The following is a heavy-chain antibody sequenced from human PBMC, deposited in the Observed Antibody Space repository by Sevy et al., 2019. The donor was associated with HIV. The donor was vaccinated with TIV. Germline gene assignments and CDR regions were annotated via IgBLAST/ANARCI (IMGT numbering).Heavy chain of an antibody. CDR2: IYYNGHI. V-gene: IGHV4-59*12. CDR3: AGENAWGRGYS. J-gene: IGHJ4*02. D-gene: IGHD1-26*01. CDR1: GGSITSFY. Sequence: SETLSLTCAVSGGSITSFYWNWIRQAPGKGLEWIATIYYNGHINYNPSLKSRFTSSLDNSKNQFSLRLSSVTAADTAMYYCAGENAWGRGYSWGQGTLVTVSS.